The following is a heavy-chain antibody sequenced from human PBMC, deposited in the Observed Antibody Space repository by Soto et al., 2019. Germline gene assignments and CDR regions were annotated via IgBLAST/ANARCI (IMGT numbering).Heavy chain of an antibody. D-gene: IGHD2-15*01. CDR2: IYHSGST. CDR3: ARVGEYCSGGSCWCDY. J-gene: IGHJ4*02. CDR1: SGSISSSNW. V-gene: IGHV4-4*02. Sequence: QVQLQESGPGLVKPSGTLSLTCAVSSGSISSSNWWSWVRQPPGKGLEWIGEIYHSGSTNYNPSLKSRVTMSVDKSKNQFSLKLSSVTAADTAVYYCARVGEYCSGGSCWCDYWGQGTLVTVSS.